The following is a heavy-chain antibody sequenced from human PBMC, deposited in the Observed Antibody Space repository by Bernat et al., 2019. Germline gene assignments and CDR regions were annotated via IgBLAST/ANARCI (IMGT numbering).Heavy chain of an antibody. CDR2: INNNGDST. CDR3: ARRQGSNSGAFDI. Sequence: EVQLLESGGGLVQPGGSLGLSCASSEFTFSSYAMTWVRQAPGKGLEWVSSINNNGDSTHYADSVKGRFTISRDNSKNTLYLQMNSLRAEDTAIYYCARRQGSNSGAFDIWGQGTMVTVSS. J-gene: IGHJ3*02. CDR1: EFTFSSYA. V-gene: IGHV3-23*01. D-gene: IGHD4-23*01.